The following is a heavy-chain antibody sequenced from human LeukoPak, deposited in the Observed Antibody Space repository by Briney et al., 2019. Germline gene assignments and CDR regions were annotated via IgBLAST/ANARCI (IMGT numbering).Heavy chain of an antibody. D-gene: IGHD4-17*01. V-gene: IGHV4-34*01. CDR2: INHSGST. J-gene: IGHJ6*03. CDR1: GGSFSGYY. CDR3: ARGRGDYAINYYYYYYMDV. Sequence: SETLSLTCAVSGGSFSGYYWSWIRQPPGKGLEWIGEINHSGSTNYNPSLKSRVTISVDTSKNQFSLKLSSVTAADTAVYYCARGRGDYAINYYYYYYMDVWGKGTTVTVSS.